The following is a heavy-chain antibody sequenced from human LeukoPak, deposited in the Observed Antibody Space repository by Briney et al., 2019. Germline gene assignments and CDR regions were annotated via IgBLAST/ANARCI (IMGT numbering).Heavy chain of an antibody. V-gene: IGHV4-4*02. D-gene: IGHD3-9*01. Sequence: SGTLFLTCAVSGGSISSSNWWSWVRQPPGKGLEWIGEIYHSGSTNYNPSLKSRVTISVDKSKNQFSLKLSSVTAADTAVYYCAIYPGDYDDILTGGDWFDPWGQGTLVTVSS. CDR2: IYHSGST. CDR1: GGSISSSNW. J-gene: IGHJ5*02. CDR3: AIYPGDYDDILTGGDWFDP.